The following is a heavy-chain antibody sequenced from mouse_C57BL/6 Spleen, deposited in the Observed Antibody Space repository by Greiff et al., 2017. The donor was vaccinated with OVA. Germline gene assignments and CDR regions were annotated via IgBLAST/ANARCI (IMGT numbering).Heavy chain of an antibody. CDR1: GYTFTSYW. J-gene: IGHJ2*01. V-gene: IGHV1-69*01. CDR2: IDPSDSYT. CDR3: ARNGGNYYYFDY. D-gene: IGHD1-1*02. Sequence: VKLQQPGAELVMPGASVKLSCKASGYTFTSYWMHWVKQRPGQGLEWIGEIDPSDSYTNYNQKFKGKSTLTVDKSSSTAYMQLSSLTSEDSAVYYCARNGGNYYYFDYWGQGTTLTVSS.